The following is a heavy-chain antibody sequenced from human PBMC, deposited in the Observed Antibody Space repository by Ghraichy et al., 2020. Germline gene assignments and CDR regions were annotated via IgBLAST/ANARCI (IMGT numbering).Heavy chain of an antibody. V-gene: IGHV1-69*13. Sequence: SVKVSCKASGGTFSSYAISWVRQAPGQGLEWMGGIIPIFGTANYAQKFQGRVTITADESTSTAYMELSSLRSEDTAVYYCARDLCSSTSCYRPHDAFDIWGQGTMVTVSS. CDR1: GGTFSSYA. D-gene: IGHD2-2*02. J-gene: IGHJ3*02. CDR3: ARDLCSSTSCYRPHDAFDI. CDR2: IIPIFGTA.